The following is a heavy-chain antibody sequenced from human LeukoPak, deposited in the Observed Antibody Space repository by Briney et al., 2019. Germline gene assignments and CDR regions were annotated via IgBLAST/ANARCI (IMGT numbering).Heavy chain of an antibody. J-gene: IGHJ4*02. Sequence: SETLSLTCTVSGYSISSGYYWGWIRQPPGKGLEWIGSIYHSGSTYYNPSLKSRVTISVDTSKNQFSLKLSSVTAADTAVYYCARGPLAYYDILTGYSVGGENYFDYWGQGTLVTVSS. V-gene: IGHV4-38-2*02. CDR2: IYHSGST. D-gene: IGHD3-9*01. CDR3: ARGPLAYYDILTGYSVGGENYFDY. CDR1: GYSISSGYY.